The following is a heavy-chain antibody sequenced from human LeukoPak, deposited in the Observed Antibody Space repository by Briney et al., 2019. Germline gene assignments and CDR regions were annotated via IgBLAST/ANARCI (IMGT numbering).Heavy chain of an antibody. V-gene: IGHV4-34*01. CDR2: INHSGST. J-gene: IGHJ4*02. Sequence: SETLSLTCAVYGGSFSGYYWSWIRQPPGKRLEWIGEINHSGSTNYNPSLKSRVTISVDTSKNQFSLKLSSVTAADTAVYYCARAEQWLVYYFDYWGQGTLVTVSS. CDR1: GGSFSGYY. D-gene: IGHD6-19*01. CDR3: ARAEQWLVYYFDY.